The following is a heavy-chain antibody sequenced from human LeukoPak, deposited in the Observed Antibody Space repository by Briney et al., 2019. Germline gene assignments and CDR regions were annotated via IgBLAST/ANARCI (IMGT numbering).Heavy chain of an antibody. Sequence: SGGSLRLSCAASGFTFSNFAMNWVRQAPEKGLEWVSTISGSGGSTYYADSVKGRFTISRDNSKNTLYLQMNSLRAEDTAVYYCAKMVHTEQWLVPFDYWGQGTLVTVSS. CDR1: GFTFSNFA. J-gene: IGHJ4*02. CDR2: ISGSGGST. CDR3: AKMVHTEQWLVPFDY. V-gene: IGHV3-23*01. D-gene: IGHD6-19*01.